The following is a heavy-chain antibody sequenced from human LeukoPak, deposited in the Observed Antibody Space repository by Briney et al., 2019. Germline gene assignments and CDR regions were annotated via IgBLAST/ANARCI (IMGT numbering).Heavy chain of an antibody. CDR1: GYTFTSYG. Sequence: ASVKVSCKASGYTFTSYGISWVRQAPGQGLEWMGWISAYNGNTNYAQKLQGRVTMTTDTSTSTAYMELRSLRSDDTAVYYCARDLYGPGSYSYFDYWGQGTLVTVSS. D-gene: IGHD3-10*01. CDR3: ARDLYGPGSYSYFDY. J-gene: IGHJ4*02. CDR2: ISAYNGNT. V-gene: IGHV1-18*01.